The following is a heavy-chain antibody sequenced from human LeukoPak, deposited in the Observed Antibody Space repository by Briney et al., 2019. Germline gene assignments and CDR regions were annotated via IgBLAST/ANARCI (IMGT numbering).Heavy chain of an antibody. V-gene: IGHV4-4*07. J-gene: IGHJ4*02. Sequence: PSETLSLTCTVSGGSISSYYWSWIRQPAGKGLEWIGRIYTSGSTNYNPSLKSRVTMSVDTSKNQFSLKLSSVTAADTAVYYCASTRYCSSTSCTTKSHFDYWAREPWSPSPQ. D-gene: IGHD2-2*01. CDR3: ASTRYCSSTSCTTKSHFDY. CDR1: GGSISSYY. CDR2: IYTSGST.